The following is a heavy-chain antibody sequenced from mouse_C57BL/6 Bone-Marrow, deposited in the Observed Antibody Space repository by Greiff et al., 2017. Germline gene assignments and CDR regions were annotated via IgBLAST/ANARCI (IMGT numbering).Heavy chain of an antibody. Sequence: EVKVEESGGGLVQPGGSMKLSCVASGFTFSNYWMNWVRQSPEKGLEWVAQIRLKSDNYATHYAESVKGRFTISRDDSKSSVYLQMNNLRAEDTGIYYCTGVTTVVASYRYFDYWGQGTTLTVSS. D-gene: IGHD1-1*01. V-gene: IGHV6-3*01. CDR2: IRLKSDNYAT. J-gene: IGHJ2*01. CDR3: TGVTTVVASYRYFDY. CDR1: GFTFSNYW.